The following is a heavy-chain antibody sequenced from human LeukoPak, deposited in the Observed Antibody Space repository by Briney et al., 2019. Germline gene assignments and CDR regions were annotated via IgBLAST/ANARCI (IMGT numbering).Heavy chain of an antibody. D-gene: IGHD6-13*01. CDR2: MNPNSGDT. CDR3: ARRVSSSWSLYYYYYYYMDV. CDR1: GYTFTSYD. J-gene: IGHJ6*03. Sequence: ASVKVSCKASGYTFTSYDINWVRQATGQGLEWMGWMNPNSGDTGYAQKFQGRVTMTRNTSISTAYMELSSLRSEDTAVYYCARRVSSSWSLYYYYYYYMDVWGKGTTVTISS. V-gene: IGHV1-8*01.